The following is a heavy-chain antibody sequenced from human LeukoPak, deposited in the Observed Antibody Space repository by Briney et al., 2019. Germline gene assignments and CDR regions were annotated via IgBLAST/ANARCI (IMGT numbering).Heavy chain of an antibody. D-gene: IGHD2/OR15-2a*01. CDR2: IYYSGDT. CDR3: ASGSLFSEFDF. J-gene: IGHJ4*02. CDR1: GGSIRNSYYY. Sequence: SETLSLTCTVSGGSIRNSYYYWGWIRQPPGKGLEWIGNIYYSGDTYYIPSLKSRVTISVDTSKNQSSLRLSSVTAADTAVYYCASGSLFSEFDFWGQGTLVTVSS. V-gene: IGHV4-39*07.